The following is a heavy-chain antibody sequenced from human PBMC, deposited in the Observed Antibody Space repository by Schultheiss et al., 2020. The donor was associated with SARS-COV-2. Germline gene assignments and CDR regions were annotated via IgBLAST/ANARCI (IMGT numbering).Heavy chain of an antibody. V-gene: IGHV3-48*04. CDR1: GFTFSSYS. D-gene: IGHD3-10*01. CDR3: AKDSGISNL. Sequence: GGSLRLSCAASGFTFSSYSMNWVRQAPGKGLEWVSCIDGLGTIYYAGSVKGRFTISRDNAKNSLYLQMNSLRAEDTAVYYCAKDSGISNLWGRGTLVTVSS. J-gene: IGHJ2*01. CDR2: IDGLGTI.